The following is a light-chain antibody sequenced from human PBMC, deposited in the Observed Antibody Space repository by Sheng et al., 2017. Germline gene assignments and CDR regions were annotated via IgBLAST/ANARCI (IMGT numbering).Light chain of an antibody. CDR3: CSYAGRSLYV. CDR2: EVD. V-gene: IGLV2-18*02. J-gene: IGLJ1*01. Sequence: QSALTQPPSVSGSPGQSVTISCTGSSNDIGSYDRVAWYQQAPGTAPKFVMYEVDNRASGVPDRFSGSKSGNTASLTISGLQAEDEANYFCCSYAGRSLYVFGTGTQVSVL. CDR1: SNDIGSYDR.